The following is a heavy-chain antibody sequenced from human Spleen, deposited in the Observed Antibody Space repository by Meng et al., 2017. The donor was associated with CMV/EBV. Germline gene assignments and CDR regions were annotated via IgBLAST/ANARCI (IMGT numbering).Heavy chain of an antibody. J-gene: IGHJ3*02. CDR3: ARDCSSTSCFGAFDI. D-gene: IGHD2-2*01. Sequence: GESLKISCAASGFTFDDYGMSWVRQAPGKGLEWVSGINWNGGSTGYADSVKGRFTISRDNAKNALYLQMNSLRAEDTAVYYCARDCSSTSCFGAFDIWGQGTMVTVSS. CDR1: GFTFDDYG. V-gene: IGHV3-20*04. CDR2: INWNGGST.